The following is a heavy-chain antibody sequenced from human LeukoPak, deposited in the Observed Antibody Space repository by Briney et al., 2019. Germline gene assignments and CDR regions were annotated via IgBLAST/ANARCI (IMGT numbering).Heavy chain of an antibody. CDR2: IYYSGST. D-gene: IGHD6-13*01. V-gene: IGHV4-59*01. J-gene: IGHJ5*02. CDR3: ARGLTAAGYNWFDP. CDR1: GGSISSYY. Sequence: PSETLSLTCTVSGGSISSYYWSWIRQPPGKGLEWIGYIYYSGSTNYNPSLKSRVTISVDTSKNQFSLKLSSVTAADTAVYYCARGLTAAGYNWFDPWGQGTLVTVSS.